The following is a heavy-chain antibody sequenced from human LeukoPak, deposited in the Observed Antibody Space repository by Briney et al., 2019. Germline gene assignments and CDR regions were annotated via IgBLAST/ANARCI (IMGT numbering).Heavy chain of an antibody. D-gene: IGHD4-17*01. CDR1: GFTFSNAW. CDR3: VRGPNYGDYVDFLDY. CDR2: IKQDETPK. Sequence: GGSLRLSCAASGFTFSNAWMSWVRQAPGKGLEWVASIKQDETPKYNVNLVKGRFTISRDNAKTSLYLQMNSLGVDDTSVYYCVRGPNYGDYVDFLDYWGQGTLVTVSS. V-gene: IGHV3-7*01. J-gene: IGHJ4*02.